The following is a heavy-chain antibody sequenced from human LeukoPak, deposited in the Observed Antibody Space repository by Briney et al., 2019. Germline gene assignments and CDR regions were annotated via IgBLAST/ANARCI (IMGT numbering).Heavy chain of an antibody. V-gene: IGHV1-69*05. CDR1: GGTSSSYA. CDR2: IIPIFGTA. Sequence: SVKVSCKASGGTSSSYAISWVRQALGQGLEWMGGIIPIFGTANYAQKFQGRVTITTDESTSTAYMELSSLRSEDTAVYYCVVVVVPAATGVDYWGQGTLVTVSS. D-gene: IGHD2-2*01. CDR3: VVVVVPAATGVDY. J-gene: IGHJ4*02.